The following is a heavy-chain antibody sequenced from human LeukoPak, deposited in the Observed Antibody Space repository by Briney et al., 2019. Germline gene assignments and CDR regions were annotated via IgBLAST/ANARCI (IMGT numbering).Heavy chain of an antibody. J-gene: IGHJ4*02. V-gene: IGHV4-59*01. CDR1: GVSISSYY. CDR2: IYYSGST. CDR3: ARDYYDSSGYYYVFDY. D-gene: IGHD3-22*01. Sequence: SETLSLTCTVSGVSISSYYWSGIRQPPGKGLEWIGYIYYSGSTNYNPSLKSRVTISVDTSKNQFSLKLSSVTAADTAVYYCARDYYDSSGYYYVFDYWGQGTLVTVSS.